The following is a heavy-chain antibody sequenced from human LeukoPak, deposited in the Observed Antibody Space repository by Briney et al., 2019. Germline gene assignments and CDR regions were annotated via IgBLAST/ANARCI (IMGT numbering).Heavy chain of an antibody. J-gene: IGHJ4*02. CDR1: GGTFSSYA. CDR2: IIPIFGIA. V-gene: IGHV1-69*04. D-gene: IGHD3-22*01. CDR3: ASNYYDSSGYYGPFDY. Sequence: SVKVSCKASGGTFSSYAISWVRQAPGQGLEWMGRIIPIFGIANYAQKFQGRVTITADKSTSTAYMELSSLRSEDTAVYYCASNYYDSSGYYGPFDYWGQGTLVTVSS.